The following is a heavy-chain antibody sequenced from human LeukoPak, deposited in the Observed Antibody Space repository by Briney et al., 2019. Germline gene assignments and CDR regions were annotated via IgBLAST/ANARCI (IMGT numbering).Heavy chain of an antibody. CDR1: GFTFNDYW. CDR3: AKVGAWELQRVFEY. CDR2: INKDGSDK. Sequence: GSLRLSCAASGFTFNDYWMTWVRQVPGRGLEWVANINKDGSDKYYVDSVEGRFTISRDNAKKSLYLEMNSLTVEDTAMYYCAKVGAWELQRVFEYWGQGALVTVSS. D-gene: IGHD1-26*01. J-gene: IGHJ4*02. V-gene: IGHV3-7*01.